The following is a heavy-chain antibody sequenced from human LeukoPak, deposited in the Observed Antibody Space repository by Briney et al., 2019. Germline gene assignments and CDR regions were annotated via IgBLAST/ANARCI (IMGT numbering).Heavy chain of an antibody. CDR1: GYTFTSYG. CDR2: FSAYNGNT. V-gene: IGHV1-18*01. CDR3: ARDGAAADILGYYFDY. J-gene: IGHJ4*02. Sequence: ASVKVSCKASGYTFTSYGIIWVRQAPGQGLEWMGWFSAYNGNTNYAQKLQGRVTMTTDTSTSTAYMELRSLRSDDTAVYYCARDGAAADILGYYFDYWGQGTLVTVSS. D-gene: IGHD2-2*01.